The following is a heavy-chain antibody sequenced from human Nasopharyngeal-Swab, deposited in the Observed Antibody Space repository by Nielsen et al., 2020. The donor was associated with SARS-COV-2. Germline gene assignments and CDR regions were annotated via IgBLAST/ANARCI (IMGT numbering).Heavy chain of an antibody. D-gene: IGHD6-13*01. J-gene: IGHJ4*02. Sequence: GESLKISCAASGFSFSTYAMSWVRQAPGKGLEWVSAISGSGGDTYYADSVKGRLPISRDNSKNTLYLRMNSLRAEDTAVYYCAKDGSSSPTYWGQGTLVTVSS. V-gene: IGHV3-23*01. CDR1: GFSFSTYA. CDR2: ISGSGGDT. CDR3: AKDGSSSPTY.